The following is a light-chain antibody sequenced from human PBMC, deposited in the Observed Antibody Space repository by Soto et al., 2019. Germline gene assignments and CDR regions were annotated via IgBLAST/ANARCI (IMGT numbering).Light chain of an antibody. CDR2: GAS. V-gene: IGKV1-5*01. Sequence: DIQMTQSRSTLSASVGDRVTITCRASQSISTYLAWYQQKAGKAPKLLIYGASNLESGVPSRFSGSGSGTEFTLTISSLQPDDFAPYYYQQYNSYFPYTFGQGTKLEIK. J-gene: IGKJ2*01. CDR1: QSISTY. CDR3: QQYNSYFPYT.